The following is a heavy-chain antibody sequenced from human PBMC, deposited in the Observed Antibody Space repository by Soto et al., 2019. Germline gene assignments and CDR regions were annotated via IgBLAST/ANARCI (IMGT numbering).Heavy chain of an antibody. CDR3: ARGDNDSSGYDAFDI. V-gene: IGHV4-30-2*01. CDR2: VYHSGST. CDR1: GGSISSDGYS. D-gene: IGHD3-22*01. J-gene: IGHJ3*02. Sequence: QLQLQECGSGLVKPSQTLSLTCAVSGGSISSDGYSWSWIRQPPGKGLEWIGYVYHSGSTYYNPSLKSRVTISVDRSKNQFSLKLSSVTAADTAVYYCARGDNDSSGYDAFDIWGQGTMVTVSS.